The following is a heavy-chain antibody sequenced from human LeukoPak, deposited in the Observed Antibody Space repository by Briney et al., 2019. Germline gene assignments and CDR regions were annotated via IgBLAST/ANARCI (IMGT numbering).Heavy chain of an antibody. D-gene: IGHD3-3*01. CDR3: ARGRFLDAFDI. V-gene: IGHV4-59*01. Sequence: SETLSLTCTVSGGSISSYYWRWIRQPPGKGLEGIGYIYYSGSTKYKPSLKSRVTLSVDTSKNQFSLELSSVTAADTAVYYCARGRFLDAFDIWGQGTMVTVSS. CDR1: GGSISSYY. J-gene: IGHJ3*02. CDR2: IYYSGST.